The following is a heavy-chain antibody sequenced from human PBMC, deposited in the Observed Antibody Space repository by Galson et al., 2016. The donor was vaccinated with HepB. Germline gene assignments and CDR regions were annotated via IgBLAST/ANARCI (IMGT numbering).Heavy chain of an antibody. CDR3: ARGLEQPVGHFDV. Sequence: SLRLSCAASGFTFSTYSMNWVRQRPGKALEWLSHLSRRFGTIFYADSVKGRFTSSRDNGKNSGFLQLNGLRDDDTALYYCARGLEQPVGHFDVWGQGTLVTVSS. CDR1: GFTFSTYS. V-gene: IGHV3-48*02. CDR2: LSRRFGTI. J-gene: IGHJ4*02. D-gene: IGHD1/OR15-1a*01.